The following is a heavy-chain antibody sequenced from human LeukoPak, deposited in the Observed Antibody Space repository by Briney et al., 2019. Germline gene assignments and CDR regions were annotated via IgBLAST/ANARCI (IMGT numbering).Heavy chain of an antibody. Sequence: GGSLRLSCAASGFTFSSYGMHWVRQAPGKGLEWVAFIRYDGSNKYYADSVKGRFTISRDNSKNTLYLQMHSLRAEDTAVYYCAKGLSYYDSTGLDYWGQGTLVTVSS. V-gene: IGHV3-30*02. CDR1: GFTFSSYG. J-gene: IGHJ4*02. CDR2: IRYDGSNK. D-gene: IGHD3-22*01. CDR3: AKGLSYYDSTGLDY.